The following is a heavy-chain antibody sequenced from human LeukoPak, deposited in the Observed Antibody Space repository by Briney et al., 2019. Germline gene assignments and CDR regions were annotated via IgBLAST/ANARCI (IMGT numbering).Heavy chain of an antibody. J-gene: IGHJ2*01. CDR1: GGSXSSYY. V-gene: IGHV4-59*01. Sequence: SETLSLTCTVSGGSXSSYYWSWIRQPPGKGLEXXXXXXYSGSTKCNXSXXXXXXISVDTSKTQFSLKLSSVTAADTAVYYCARHHGDSSGYYYQRYFDLWGRGTLVTVSS. CDR3: ARHHGDSSGYYYQRYFDL. D-gene: IGHD3-22*01. CDR2: XXYSGST.